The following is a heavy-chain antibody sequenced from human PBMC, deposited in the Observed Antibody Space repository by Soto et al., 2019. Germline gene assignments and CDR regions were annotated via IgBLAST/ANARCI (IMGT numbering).Heavy chain of an antibody. D-gene: IGHD1-26*01. CDR3: ARVVGAQLFDY. CDR2: IGTAGDT. Sequence: EVQLVESGGGLVQPGGSLRLSCAASGFTFSSYDMHWVRQATGKGLEWVSAIGTAGDTYYPGSVKGRFTISRENAKNSLYLQMNSLRAGDTAVYYCARVVGAQLFDYWGQGTLVTVSS. V-gene: IGHV3-13*01. CDR1: GFTFSSYD. J-gene: IGHJ4*02.